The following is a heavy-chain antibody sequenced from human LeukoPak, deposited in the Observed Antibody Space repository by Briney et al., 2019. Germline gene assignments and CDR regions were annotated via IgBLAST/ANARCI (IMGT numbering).Heavy chain of an antibody. CDR3: ATGPFEIDY. CDR2: MNPNSGNT. J-gene: IGHJ4*02. Sequence: ASVKVSCKASGYTFTSYGISWVRQAPGQGLEWMGWMNPNSGNTGYAQKFQGRVTMTRNTSISTAYMELSSLRSEDTAVYYCATGPFEIDYWGQGTLVTVSS. D-gene: IGHD3-10*01. V-gene: IGHV1-8*02. CDR1: GYTFTSYG.